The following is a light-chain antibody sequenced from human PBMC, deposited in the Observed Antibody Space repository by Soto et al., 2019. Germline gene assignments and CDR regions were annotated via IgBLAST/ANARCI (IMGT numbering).Light chain of an antibody. V-gene: IGLV2-18*02. J-gene: IGLJ1*01. CDR1: SSVVGSYNR. Sequence: QSVLTQPPSVSGSPGQSVAISCTGTSSVVGSYNRVAWYQQPPGTAPKLIIYDVTNRPSGVPDRFSGSKSGNTAPLTISGLQAEDEADYYCNSFTTSSTYVFGTGTKVTVL. CDR2: DVT. CDR3: NSFTTSSTYV.